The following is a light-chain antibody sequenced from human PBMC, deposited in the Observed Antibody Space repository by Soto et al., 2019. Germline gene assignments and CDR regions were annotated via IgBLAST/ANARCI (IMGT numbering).Light chain of an antibody. V-gene: IGKV1-33*01. CDR3: QQYDNLPLT. J-gene: IGKJ4*01. CDR1: QSISTY. CDR2: DAS. Sequence: DIQMPQSPSSLSASVGDRVTITCRASQSISTYLHWYQQKPGKAPNLLIYDASDLETGVPSRFSGSGSGTDFTLTISSLQPEDSATDDGQQYDNLPLTFVGGTKVDIK.